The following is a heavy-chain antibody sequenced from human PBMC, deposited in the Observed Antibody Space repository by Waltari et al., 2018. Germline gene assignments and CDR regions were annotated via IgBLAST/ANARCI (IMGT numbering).Heavy chain of an antibody. CDR2: VLSPGNT. V-gene: IGHV4-4*02. CDR3: ARDRGRGLYLDV. J-gene: IGHJ4*02. CDR1: GDSVTSANW. D-gene: IGHD2-15*01. Sequence: QLQESGPGLVKPSGTLSLSCAVSGDSVTSANWWSWVRQSPQRGLEWMGQVLSPGNTNYSPSFASRVPMSLDASNNQFSLKVTSATAADTAVYYCARDRGRGLYLDVWGPGTLVTVSP.